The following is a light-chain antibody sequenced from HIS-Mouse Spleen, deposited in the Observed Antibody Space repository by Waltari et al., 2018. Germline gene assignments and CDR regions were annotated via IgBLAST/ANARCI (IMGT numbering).Light chain of an antibody. CDR1: SPNLGSNY. V-gene: IGLV1-47*01. CDR2: RNN. J-gene: IGLJ2*01. Sequence: QSVLTQPPSASGTPGQRVTISCSGSSPNLGSNYVYWYQQLPETAPKLPIYRNNQRPSGVPDRFSGSKSGTSASLAISGLRSEDEADYYCAAWDDSLSGPVFGGGTKLTVL. CDR3: AAWDDSLSGPV.